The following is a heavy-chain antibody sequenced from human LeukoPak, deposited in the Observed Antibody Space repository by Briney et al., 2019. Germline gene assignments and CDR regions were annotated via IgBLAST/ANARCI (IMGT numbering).Heavy chain of an antibody. CDR3: ARKSYRHFDY. Sequence: SETLSLTCAVSGGSISSGGYSWSWIRQPPGKGLEWIGYIYHSGSTYYNPSLKSRVTISVDRSKNQFSLRLSSVTAADTAVYYCARKSYRHFDYWGQGTLVTASS. J-gene: IGHJ4*02. CDR2: IYHSGST. V-gene: IGHV4-30-2*01. D-gene: IGHD3-16*02. CDR1: GGSISSGGYS.